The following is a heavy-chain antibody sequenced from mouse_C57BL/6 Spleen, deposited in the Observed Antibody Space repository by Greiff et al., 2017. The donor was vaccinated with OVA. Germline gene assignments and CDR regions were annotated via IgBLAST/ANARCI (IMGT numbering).Heavy chain of an antibody. V-gene: IGHV1-81*01. Sequence: QVQLQQSGAELARPGASVKLSCKASGYTFTSYGISWVKQRTGQGLEWIGEIYPRSGNTYYNEKFKGKATLTADKSSSTAYMELRSLTSEDSAVYFCAEKVVDTVVAPPGFAYWGQGTLVTVSA. J-gene: IGHJ3*01. D-gene: IGHD1-1*01. CDR2: IYPRSGNT. CDR3: AEKVVDTVVAPPGFAY. CDR1: GYTFTSYG.